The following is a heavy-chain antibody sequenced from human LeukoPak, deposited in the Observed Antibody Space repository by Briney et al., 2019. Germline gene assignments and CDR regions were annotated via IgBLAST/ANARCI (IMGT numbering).Heavy chain of an antibody. J-gene: IGHJ3*02. V-gene: IGHV3-30*02. CDR2: IRYDNTNK. CDR1: GFTFSIYG. CDR3: AKTNNRNAFDI. Sequence: PGGSLRLSCTTSGFTFSIYGMHWVRQAPGKGLEWVAFIRYDNTNKYYADSVKGRFTISRDNSKNTLYLQMNSLRAGDTAVYYCAKTNNRNAFDIWGQGTMVTVSS. D-gene: IGHD1-14*01.